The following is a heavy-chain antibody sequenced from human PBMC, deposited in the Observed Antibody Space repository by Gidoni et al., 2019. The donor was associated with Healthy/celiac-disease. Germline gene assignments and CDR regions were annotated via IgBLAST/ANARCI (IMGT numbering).Heavy chain of an antibody. D-gene: IGHD5-18*01. CDR1: GFTCSKAW. Sequence: EVQLVESGGCLVKPGGSLRLSCAASGFTCSKAWMSWVRQAPGKGLEWVGRIKSKTDGGTTDYAAPVKGRFTISRDDSKNTLYLQMNSLKTEDTAVYYCTTDEIRPTAMVTYYFDYWGQGTLVTVSS. J-gene: IGHJ4*02. CDR3: TTDEIRPTAMVTYYFDY. V-gene: IGHV3-15*01. CDR2: IKSKTDGGTT.